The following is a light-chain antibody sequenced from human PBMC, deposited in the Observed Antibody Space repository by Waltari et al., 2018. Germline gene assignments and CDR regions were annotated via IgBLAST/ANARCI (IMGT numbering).Light chain of an antibody. Sequence: SSVLTQPPSVSLAPGKTARITCGGNNIGVKSVHWYQQKPGQAPALVIYDDSDRPSGSPGRFSGSNSGNTATLTISRVEAGDEADYYCQVWDSNTDHVVFGGGTKLTVL. CDR2: DDS. V-gene: IGLV3-21*01. CDR3: QVWDSNTDHVV. J-gene: IGLJ2*01. CDR1: NIGVKS.